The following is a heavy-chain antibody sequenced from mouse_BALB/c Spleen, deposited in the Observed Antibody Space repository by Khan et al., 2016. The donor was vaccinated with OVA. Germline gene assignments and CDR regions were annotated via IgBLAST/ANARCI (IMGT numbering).Heavy chain of an antibody. J-gene: IGHJ4*01. CDR3: TRAYYRYDGYYAMYY. Sequence: VELVESGPGLVAPSQSLSITCTVSGFSLSRYNIHWVRQPPGKGLEWLGMIWGGGGTDYNSTLKIRLSISKDNSKSQVFLKMNSLQTDDTAMYYCTRAYYRYDGYYAMYYWGQGTSVTVSS. V-gene: IGHV2-6-4*01. CDR1: GFSLSRYN. CDR2: IWGGGGT. D-gene: IGHD2-14*01.